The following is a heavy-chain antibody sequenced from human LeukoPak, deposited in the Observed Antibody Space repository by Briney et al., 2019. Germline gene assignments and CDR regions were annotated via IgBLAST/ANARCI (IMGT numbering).Heavy chain of an antibody. Sequence: PSETLSLTCTVSGGSISSYYWSWIRQPPGKGLEWIGYIYYSGSTNYNPSLKSRVTISVDTSKNQFSLKLSSVTAADTAVYYCARMYSNGWYEWYYFDYWGQGTLVTVSS. V-gene: IGHV4-59*01. CDR1: GGSISSYY. J-gene: IGHJ4*02. D-gene: IGHD6-19*01. CDR2: IYYSGST. CDR3: ARMYSNGWYEWYYFDY.